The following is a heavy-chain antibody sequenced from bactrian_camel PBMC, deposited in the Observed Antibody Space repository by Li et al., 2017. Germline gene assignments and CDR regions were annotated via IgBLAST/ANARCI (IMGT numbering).Heavy chain of an antibody. Sequence: DVQLVESGGGSVQTGGSRRLSCSFSTYIAVNSLCMAWFRQAPGKEREAVAVTYSFGGVIYLADSVKGRFTISQDNAKNTMYLEMNSLKPEDTAMYYCAARRPIGYCVLKLLPTEYNYWGQGTQVTVS. J-gene: IGHJ4*01. CDR1: TYIAVNSLC. D-gene: IGHD6*01. CDR3: AARRPIGYCVLKLLPTEYNY. V-gene: IGHV3S40*01. CDR2: TYSFGGVI.